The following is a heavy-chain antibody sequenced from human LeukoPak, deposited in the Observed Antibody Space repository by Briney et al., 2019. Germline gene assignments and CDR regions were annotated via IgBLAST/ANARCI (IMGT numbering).Heavy chain of an antibody. CDR1: GFSFSSYG. CDR3: ARRSRDGWYFDY. J-gene: IGHJ4*02. CDR2: IRYDGSNK. V-gene: IGHV3-30*02. D-gene: IGHD5-24*01. Sequence: GGSLRLSCAASGFSFSSYGMYWVRQAPGKGLEWVAFIRYDGSNKYYTDSVKGRFTISRDNSKNTLYLQMNSLRTEDTAVYYCARRSRDGWYFDYWGQGTLVTVSS.